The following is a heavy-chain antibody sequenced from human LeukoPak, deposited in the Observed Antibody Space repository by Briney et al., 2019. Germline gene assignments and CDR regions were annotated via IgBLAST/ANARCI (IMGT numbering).Heavy chain of an antibody. J-gene: IGHJ4*02. D-gene: IGHD3-16*01. Sequence: PGGSLRLSCAASGFNLTNYAMHWVRQAPGKGLEWVTLISYSGDNKYYADSVKGRFTFSRDKSKNTLYLQMNSLRAEDTAIYYCAKDYPTLRLGELASFDYWGQGTLVTVSS. CDR3: AKDYPTLRLGELASFDY. V-gene: IGHV3-30*04. CDR2: ISYSGDNK. CDR1: GFNLTNYA.